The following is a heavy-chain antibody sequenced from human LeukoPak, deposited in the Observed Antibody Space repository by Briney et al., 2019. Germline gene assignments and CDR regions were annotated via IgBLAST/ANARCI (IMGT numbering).Heavy chain of an antibody. CDR2: IGPDGSDK. J-gene: IGHJ4*02. Sequence: GGSLRLSCTTSGFLFSSYWMSWVRQAPGKGLEWVANIGPDGSDKQYADSMKGRFTISRDNAQNSVYLHMNSLTAEDTAVYYCARFRRSAQSYWGQGILVTVSS. D-gene: IGHD2-15*01. CDR3: ARFRRSAQSY. CDR1: GFLFSSYW. V-gene: IGHV3-7*01.